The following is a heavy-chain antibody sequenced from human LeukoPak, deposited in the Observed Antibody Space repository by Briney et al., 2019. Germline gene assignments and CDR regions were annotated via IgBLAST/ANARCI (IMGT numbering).Heavy chain of an antibody. CDR1: GYTFTSYD. J-gene: IGHJ6*03. V-gene: IGHV1-8*01. CDR2: MNPNSGNT. CDR3: ARDYRGIAAAGKGSYYYYYYMDV. Sequence: ASVKVSCKASGYTFTSYDINWVRQATGQGLEWMGWMNPNSGNTGYAQKFQGRVTMTRNTSISTAYMELSSLRSEDTAVYCCARDYRGIAAAGKGSYYYYYYMDVWGKGTTVTVSS. D-gene: IGHD6-13*01.